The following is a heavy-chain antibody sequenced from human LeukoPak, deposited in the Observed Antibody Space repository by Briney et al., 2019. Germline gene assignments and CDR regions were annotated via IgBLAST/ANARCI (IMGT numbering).Heavy chain of an antibody. CDR2: ISAYNGNK. J-gene: IGHJ4*02. V-gene: IGHV1-18*01. D-gene: IGHD6-19*01. Sequence: ASVKVSCKASGYTFTSYGISWVRQAPGQGLEWLGWISAYNGNKNYAQKLQGRVTMTTDTSTSTAYMELRSLRSDDTAVYYCARIAVAGSFDYWGQGTLVTVSS. CDR3: ARIAVAGSFDY. CDR1: GYTFTSYG.